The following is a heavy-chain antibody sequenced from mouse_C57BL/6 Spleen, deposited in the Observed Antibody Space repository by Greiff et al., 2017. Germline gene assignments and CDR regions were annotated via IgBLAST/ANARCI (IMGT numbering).Heavy chain of an antibody. CDR2: IYPGSGST. CDR1: GYTFTSYW. V-gene: IGHV1-55*01. Sequence: QVQLQQPGAELVKPGASVKMSCKASGYTFTSYWITWVKQRPGKGLEWIGDIYPGSGSTNYNEKFKSKATLTVDTSSSTAYMQLSSLTSEDSAVYYCARTQLAITTVVARYFDVWGTGTTVTVSS. D-gene: IGHD1-1*01. CDR3: ARTQLAITTVVARYFDV. J-gene: IGHJ1*03.